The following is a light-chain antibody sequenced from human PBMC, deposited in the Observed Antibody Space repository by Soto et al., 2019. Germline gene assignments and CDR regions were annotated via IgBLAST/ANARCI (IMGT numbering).Light chain of an antibody. CDR3: QQYNNWPPLT. CDR2: GAS. Sequence: ELVMTQSPATLSVSPGERATLSCRASQSVSSNLAWYQQKPGQAPRLLIYGASTRATGIPARFSGSGSGTEFTLTNSSLQSEDFAVYYCQQYNNWPPLTFGGGTKVEIK. CDR1: QSVSSN. J-gene: IGKJ4*01. V-gene: IGKV3-15*01.